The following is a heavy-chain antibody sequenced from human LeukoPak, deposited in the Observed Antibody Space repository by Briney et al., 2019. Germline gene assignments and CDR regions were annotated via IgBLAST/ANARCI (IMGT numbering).Heavy chain of an antibody. V-gene: IGHV4-39*07. Sequence: PSETLSLTCTVSGGSISSSTYYWGWIRQPPGKGLEWIGSICYSGSTAYNPSLRSRVTISVDTSKNQFSLKLSSVTTADTAVYYCARVVGSAYCGGDCYPDYWGQGSLVTVSS. D-gene: IGHD2-21*02. J-gene: IGHJ4*02. CDR1: GGSISSSTYY. CDR2: ICYSGST. CDR3: ARVVGSAYCGGDCYPDY.